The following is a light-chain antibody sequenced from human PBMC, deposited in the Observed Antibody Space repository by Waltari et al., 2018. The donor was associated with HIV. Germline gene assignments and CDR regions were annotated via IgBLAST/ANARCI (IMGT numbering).Light chain of an antibody. J-gene: IGLJ3*02. CDR3: SSYTNKYTWV. V-gene: IGLV2-14*01. CDR1: TSDIGEYHY. CDR2: EVS. Sequence: QSALTQPASVSGSPGQSITISCTGTTSDIGEYHYVSWFQHHPPEAPKLIIFEVSTRPAGVATRLSGSKSGNTASLTVSGLQPEDEADYYCSSYTNKYTWVFGGGTKLTVL.